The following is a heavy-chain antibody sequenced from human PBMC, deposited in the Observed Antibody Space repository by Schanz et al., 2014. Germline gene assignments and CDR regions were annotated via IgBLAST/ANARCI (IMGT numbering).Heavy chain of an antibody. V-gene: IGHV1-2*02. Sequence: QVQLVQSGAEVKEPGASVKVSCKASAYTFTGYYLHWVRQAPGQGLEWMGWISPNGATKYAQNFKDKVTMTRDASSSTAYMEVTSLRLDDTAIYFCARARYTGYDCSGYWGQGTLLIVSS. D-gene: IGHD5-12*01. CDR3: ARARYTGYDCSGY. CDR2: ISPNGAT. J-gene: IGHJ4*02. CDR1: AYTFTGYY.